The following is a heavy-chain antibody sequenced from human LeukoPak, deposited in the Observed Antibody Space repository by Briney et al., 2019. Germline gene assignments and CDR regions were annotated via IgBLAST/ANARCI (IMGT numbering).Heavy chain of an antibody. CDR2: FNPNSNSA. Sequence: ASVKVSCKASGYTFTSYDINWVRQATGQGLEWMGWFNPNSNSAGYAQNFQGRVTITGDTSMTTAYMELTSLRSEDTAAYYCARAISGFWTGYYDPFDIWGQGTMVTVSS. CDR1: GYTFTSYD. V-gene: IGHV1-8*03. J-gene: IGHJ3*02. D-gene: IGHD3/OR15-3a*01. CDR3: ARAISGFWTGYYDPFDI.